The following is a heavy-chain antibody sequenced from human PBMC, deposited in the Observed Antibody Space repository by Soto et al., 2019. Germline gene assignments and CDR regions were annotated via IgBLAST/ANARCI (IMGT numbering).Heavy chain of an antibody. D-gene: IGHD6-19*01. V-gene: IGHV5-51*01. CDR3: ARHSRRSSGWYGDY. CDR1: GYGFTGYW. Sequence: PGESLKISCKASGYGFTGYWIGWVRQFPGKGLEWMGTIYPGDSDTRYSPSFQGQVTISADKSITTAYLQWSSLKASDTAMYYCARHSRRSSGWYGDYWGQGTPVTVSS. J-gene: IGHJ4*02. CDR2: IYPGDSDT.